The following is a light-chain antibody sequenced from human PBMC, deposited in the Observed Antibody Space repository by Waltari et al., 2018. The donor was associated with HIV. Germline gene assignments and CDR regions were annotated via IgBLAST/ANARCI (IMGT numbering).Light chain of an antibody. CDR3: TSYASGSTPCV. J-gene: IGLJ1*01. CDR2: DVT. Sequence: HSALTQPASVSGSPGPSITISCTGTSSDVGASNYVSWYQQHPAKAPKLIIYDVTKRPSGVPNRFSGSKSGNTASLTISGLRAEDEADYYCTSYASGSTPCVFGTGTKVTVL. CDR1: SSDVGASNY. V-gene: IGLV2-14*03.